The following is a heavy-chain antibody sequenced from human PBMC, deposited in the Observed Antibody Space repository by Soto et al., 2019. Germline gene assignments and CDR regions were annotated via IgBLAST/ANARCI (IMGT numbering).Heavy chain of an antibody. Sequence: ELQMVESGGGLVQPGRSLRLACAASGFTFDDYAMHLVRQAPGKGLDWVSGIAWDSNKKHYADSVKGRFTISRDNAKNSLCREMDSLRPKDNAFYYCAKANGLSWSLQGEWFDPSWQGTLVTVSS. D-gene: IGHD1-26*01. V-gene: IGHV3-9*01. CDR2: IAWDSNKK. CDR1: GFTFDDYA. CDR3: AKANGLSWSLQGEWFDP. J-gene: IGHJ5*02.